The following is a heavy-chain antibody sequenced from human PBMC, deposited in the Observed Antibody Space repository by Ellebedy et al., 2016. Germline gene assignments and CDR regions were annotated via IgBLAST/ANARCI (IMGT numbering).Heavy chain of an antibody. CDR2: INHSGST. D-gene: IGHD4-17*01. CDR3: AGTVTTGTDY. CDR1: GGSISSYY. Sequence: SETLSLXCTVSGGSISSYYWSWIRQPPGKGLEWIGEINHSGSTNYNPSLKSRVTISVDTSKNQFSLKLSSVTAADTAVYYCAGTVTTGTDYWGQGTLVTVSS. J-gene: IGHJ4*02. V-gene: IGHV4-34*01.